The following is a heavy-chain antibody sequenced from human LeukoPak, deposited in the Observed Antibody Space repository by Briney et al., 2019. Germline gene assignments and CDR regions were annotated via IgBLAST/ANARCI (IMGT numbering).Heavy chain of an antibody. CDR2: ISAYNGNT. Sequence: ASVKVSCKASGYTFTSYGISWVRQAPGQGLEWMGWISAYNGNTNYAQKLQGRVTMTTDTSTSTAYMELSSLRSEDTAVYYCAREPRIFRWFGEFDDYWGQGTLVTVSS. CDR1: GYTFTSYG. V-gene: IGHV1-18*01. D-gene: IGHD3-10*01. J-gene: IGHJ4*02. CDR3: AREPRIFRWFGEFDDY.